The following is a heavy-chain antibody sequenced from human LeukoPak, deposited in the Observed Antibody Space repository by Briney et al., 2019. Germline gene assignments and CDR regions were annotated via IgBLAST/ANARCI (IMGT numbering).Heavy chain of an antibody. V-gene: IGHV1-46*01. CDR1: GYTFTSYY. J-gene: IGHJ4*02. D-gene: IGHD3-9*01. Sequence: GASVKVSCKASGYTFTSYYMHWVRQAPGQGLEWMGIINPSGGSTSYAQKFQGRVTMTRDMSTSTVYMELSSLRSDDTAVYYCARGGGWHDILTGYYYWGQGTLVTVSS. CDR2: INPSGGST. CDR3: ARGGGWHDILTGYYY.